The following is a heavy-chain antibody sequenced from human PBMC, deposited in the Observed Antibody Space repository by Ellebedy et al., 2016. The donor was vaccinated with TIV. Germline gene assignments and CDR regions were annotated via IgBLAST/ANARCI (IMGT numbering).Heavy chain of an antibody. J-gene: IGHJ5*02. V-gene: IGHV1-2*02. CDR2: IRPHSGGT. Sequence: ASVKVSXXASGYTFTGYYLHWVRQAPGQGLEWMGWIRPHSGGTNYAEKFQGRVTMTRDTSTSTAYMELASLTSEDTAMYYCARGAPEGDPYFFDPWGQGTLVTVSS. CDR3: ARGAPEGDPYFFDP. CDR1: GYTFTGYY. D-gene: IGHD2-21*02.